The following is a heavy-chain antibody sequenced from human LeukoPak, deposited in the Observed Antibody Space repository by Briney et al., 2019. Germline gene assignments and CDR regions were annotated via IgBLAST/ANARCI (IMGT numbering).Heavy chain of an antibody. CDR3: AKDLGYCSGGRCYGLDS. D-gene: IGHD2-15*01. CDR2: ISYDGSNK. V-gene: IGHV3-30-3*02. J-gene: IGHJ4*02. Sequence: GGSLRLSCAASGFTFSSYAMHWVRQAPGKGLEWVAVISYDGSNKYYADSVKGRFTISRDNNKDSLYLQMKSLRLEDSAIYYCAKDLGYCSGGRCYGLDSWGRGTLVTVSS. CDR1: GFTFSSYA.